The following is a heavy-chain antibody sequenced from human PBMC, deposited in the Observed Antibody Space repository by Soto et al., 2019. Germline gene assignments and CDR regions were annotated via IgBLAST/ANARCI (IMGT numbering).Heavy chain of an antibody. CDR3: ARDLGYCTNGVCSS. V-gene: IGHV3-74*01. CDR2: INGDGITT. CDR1: GFTFSSYW. D-gene: IGHD2-8*01. J-gene: IGHJ4*02. Sequence: GGSLRLSCAASGFTFSSYWMNWVRQAPGKGLVWVSRINGDGITTIYADSVKGRFTISRDNAKNTLHLQMNSLRAEDTAVYYCARDLGYCTNGVCSSWGQGTLVTVSS.